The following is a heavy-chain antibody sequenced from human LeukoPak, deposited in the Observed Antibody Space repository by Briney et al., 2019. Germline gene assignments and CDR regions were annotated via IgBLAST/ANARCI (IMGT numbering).Heavy chain of an antibody. Sequence: ASVKVSCKASGYTFTSYDINWVRQATGQGLEWMGRMNPNSGNTGYAQKFQGRVTMTRNTSISTAYMELSSLRSEDTAVYYCARSHIVVVPAAPWTYGMDVWGQGTTVTVSS. CDR3: ARSHIVVVPAAPWTYGMDV. CDR1: GYTFTSYD. J-gene: IGHJ6*02. V-gene: IGHV1-8*01. CDR2: MNPNSGNT. D-gene: IGHD2-2*01.